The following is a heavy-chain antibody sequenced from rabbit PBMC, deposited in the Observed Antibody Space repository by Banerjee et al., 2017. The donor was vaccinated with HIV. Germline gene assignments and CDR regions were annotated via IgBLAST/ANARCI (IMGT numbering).Heavy chain of an antibody. CDR3: ARDLAGVIGWNFGW. J-gene: IGHJ4*01. CDR2: INAVTGKA. Sequence: QDQRVESRGGLVRPEGSLKLYCTASGFSFSNKAVMFWVRQAPGKGLQWIACINAVTGKAVYSTWAKGRFTFSKTSSTTVTLQMTSLTGADTAAYFCARDLAGVIGWNFGWWGQGTLVTVS. CDR1: GFSFSNKAV. D-gene: IGHD4-1*01. V-gene: IGHV1S45*01.